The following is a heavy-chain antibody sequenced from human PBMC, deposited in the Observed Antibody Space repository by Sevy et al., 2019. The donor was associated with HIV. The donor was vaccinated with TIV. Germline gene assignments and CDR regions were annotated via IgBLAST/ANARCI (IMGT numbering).Heavy chain of an antibody. J-gene: IGHJ4*02. CDR1: GESFSGYY. Sequence: SETLSLTCALYGESFSGYYWSWIRQPPGKGLEWIGEIIHSGSTNYNPSLKSRVTISVDTSKNQFSLKLSSVTAADTAVYYCARGLSEFYYWGQGTLVTVSS. CDR3: ARGLSEFYY. V-gene: IGHV4-34*01. CDR2: IIHSGST.